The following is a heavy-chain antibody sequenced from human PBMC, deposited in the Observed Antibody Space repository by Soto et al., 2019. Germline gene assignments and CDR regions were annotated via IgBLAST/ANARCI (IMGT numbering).Heavy chain of an antibody. CDR1: GFSVSTNY. D-gene: IGHD6-19*01. V-gene: IGHV3-66*01. CDR2: INRSGST. J-gene: IGHJ3*02. CDR3: ARDLPRDSIFVAGCHAFDI. Sequence: EVQLVESGGGLVQPGGSLRLSCAVSGFSVSTNYMSWVRQAPGKGLEWVALINRSGSTSYAASVKGRFTISRDNSQNTLYLPMNSLRGEDTAVYYCARDLPRDSIFVAGCHAFDIWGQGTLVTFSS.